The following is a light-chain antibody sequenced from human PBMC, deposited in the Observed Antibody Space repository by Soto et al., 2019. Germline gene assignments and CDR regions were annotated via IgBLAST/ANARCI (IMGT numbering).Light chain of an antibody. CDR2: DAS. Sequence: EIVLTQSPATLSLSPGERSNLSCRASESVSTLLAWYQHKPGQAPRLLIYDASNRATGIPDRFRGSGSGTDFTLTISSLEHEDFALHYCQQGTDWHPGTFGQGTKVDIK. V-gene: IGKV3-11*01. J-gene: IGKJ1*01. CDR3: QQGTDWHPGT. CDR1: ESVSTL.